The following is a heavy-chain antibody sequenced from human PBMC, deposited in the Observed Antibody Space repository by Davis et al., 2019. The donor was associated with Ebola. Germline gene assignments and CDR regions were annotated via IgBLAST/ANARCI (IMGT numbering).Heavy chain of an antibody. CDR3: ARDMDIVVVPAVMGPYYYYYGMDV. CDR2: INPNSGGT. Sequence: AASVKVSCKASGYTFTGYYMHWVRQAPGQGLEWMGWINPNSGGTNYAQKFQGWVTMTRDTSISTAYMELSRLRSDDTAVYYCARDMDIVVVPAVMGPYYYYYGMDVWGQGTTVTVSS. V-gene: IGHV1-2*04. CDR1: GYTFTGYY. D-gene: IGHD2-2*03. J-gene: IGHJ6*02.